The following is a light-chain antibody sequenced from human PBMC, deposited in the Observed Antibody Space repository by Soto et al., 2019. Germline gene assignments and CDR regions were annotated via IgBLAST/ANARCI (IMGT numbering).Light chain of an antibody. CDR1: QSVSSN. CDR2: GAS. J-gene: IGKJ2*01. V-gene: IGKV3D-15*01. CDR3: LQYNNWPHT. Sequence: EIVMTQSPATLSVSPGERATLSCRASQSVSSNLAWYQQKPGQAPRLLIYGASTRATGIPVRFSGSGSGTEFTLTISSLHSEDFAVYYCLQYNNWPHTFGQGTKLEIK.